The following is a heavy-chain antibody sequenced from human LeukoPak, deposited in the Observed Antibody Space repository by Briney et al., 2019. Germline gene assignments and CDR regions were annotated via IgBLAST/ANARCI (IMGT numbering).Heavy chain of an antibody. CDR2: INHSGSS. Sequence: PSETLSLTCAVYGGSFSGYYWSWIRQPPGKGLEWIGEINHSGSSNYNPSLKSRVTISVDTSKNQFSLKLSSVTAADTAVYYCARDRKYADAFDIWGQGTMVTVSS. V-gene: IGHV4-34*01. J-gene: IGHJ3*02. CDR1: GGSFSGYY. D-gene: IGHD2-2*01. CDR3: ARDRKYADAFDI.